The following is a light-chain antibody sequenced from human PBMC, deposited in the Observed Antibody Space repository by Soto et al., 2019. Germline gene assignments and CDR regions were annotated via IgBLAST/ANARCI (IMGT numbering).Light chain of an antibody. CDR2: KAS. CDR3: QHYNSYSEA. CDR1: QTISSW. Sequence: DIQMTQSASTLSGSLGDRVTITWGASQTISSWLAWYQQKPGKAPKLLIYKASTLNSGVPSRFSGSVSGTEFTLTISSLQTDDFATYYCQHYNSYSEAFGQGTKVDIK. V-gene: IGKV1-5*03. J-gene: IGKJ1*01.